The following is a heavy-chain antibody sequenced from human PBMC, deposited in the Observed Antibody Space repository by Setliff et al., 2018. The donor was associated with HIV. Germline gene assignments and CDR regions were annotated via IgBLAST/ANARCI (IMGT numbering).Heavy chain of an antibody. J-gene: IGHJ4*02. D-gene: IGHD3-22*01. V-gene: IGHV1-69-2*01. CDR2: IDPEDDET. CDR1: GYTFTDYY. CDR3: ATPLSHDSSGREPFDY. Sequence: ASVKVSCKVSGYTFTDYYLHWVQQAPGKGLEWVGLIDPEDDETLFAEKFQGRVTITADTSTDTAYMELSSLRSEDTAVYYCATPLSHDSSGREPFDYWGQGALVTVSS.